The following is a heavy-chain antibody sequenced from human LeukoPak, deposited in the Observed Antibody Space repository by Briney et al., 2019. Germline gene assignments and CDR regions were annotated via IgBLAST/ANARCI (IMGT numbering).Heavy chain of an antibody. CDR3: ARDGALSGYYSLYYFDY. D-gene: IGHD3-3*01. J-gene: IGHJ4*02. Sequence: PGGSLRLSCTASGFTFSSYAMHWVRQAPGKGLEWVAVISYDGSNKYYADSVKGRFTISRDNSKTTLYLQMNSLRAEDTAVYYCARDGALSGYYSLYYFDYWGQGTLVTVSS. V-gene: IGHV3-30-3*01. CDR2: ISYDGSNK. CDR1: GFTFSSYA.